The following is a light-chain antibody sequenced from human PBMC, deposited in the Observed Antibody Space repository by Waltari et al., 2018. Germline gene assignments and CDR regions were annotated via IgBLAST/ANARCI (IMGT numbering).Light chain of an antibody. V-gene: IGLV3-21*04. CDR3: QVWDSSRAQVL. J-gene: IGLJ3*02. Sequence: SYVLTQPPSVSVAPGQTARITCGINNIGSRSVQLCQQRPGQAPVVVIYYDTDRPSGIPERFSGSNSGDTATLTISRVEAGDEADYYCQVWDSSRAQVLFGGGTRLTVL. CDR1: NIGSRS. CDR2: YDT.